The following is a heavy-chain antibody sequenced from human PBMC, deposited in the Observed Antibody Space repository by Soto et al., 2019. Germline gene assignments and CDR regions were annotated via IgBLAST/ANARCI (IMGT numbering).Heavy chain of an antibody. D-gene: IGHD5-18*01. J-gene: IGHJ6*02. CDR1: GGSISSTGYY. CDR2: IYYSGST. Sequence: SETLSLTCTVSGGSISSTGYYWGWIRQPPGKGLEWIGSIYYSGSTYYNPSLKSRVTISVDTSKNQFSLKLSSVTAADTAVYYCARDVSGKTYTAMVRPYYYYGMDVWGQGTTVTVSS. V-gene: IGHV4-39*02. CDR3: ARDVSGKTYTAMVRPYYYYGMDV.